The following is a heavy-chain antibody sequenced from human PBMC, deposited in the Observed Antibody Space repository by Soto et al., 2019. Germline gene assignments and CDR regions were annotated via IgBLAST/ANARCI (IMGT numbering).Heavy chain of an antibody. D-gene: IGHD2-15*01. CDR1: GFTFENYA. CDR3: ARGYCSGSTCYSGGY. CDR2: IRNQTYGGTP. V-gene: IGHV3-49*04. Sequence: GGSLRLSCTTSGFTFENYAINWVRQAPGKGLEWVGLIRNQTYGGTPEYAASIKGRFTISRDDSNDIASLQMNRLYTEDSAVYYCARGYCSGSTCYSGGYWGQGTMVTVSS. J-gene: IGHJ4*02.